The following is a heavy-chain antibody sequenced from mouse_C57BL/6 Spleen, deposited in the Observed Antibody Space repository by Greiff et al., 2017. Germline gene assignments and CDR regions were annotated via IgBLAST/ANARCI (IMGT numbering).Heavy chain of an antibody. CDR3: ARFYDYDGWGFAY. D-gene: IGHD2-4*01. V-gene: IGHV7-3*01. Sequence: DVLLVESGGGLVQPGGSLSLSCAASGFTFTDYYMSWVRQPPGKALEWLGFIRNKANGYTTEYSASVKGRFTISRDNSQSILYLQMNALRAEDSATYYCARFYDYDGWGFAYWGQGTLVTVSA. CDR2: IRNKANGYTT. CDR1: GFTFTDYY. J-gene: IGHJ3*01.